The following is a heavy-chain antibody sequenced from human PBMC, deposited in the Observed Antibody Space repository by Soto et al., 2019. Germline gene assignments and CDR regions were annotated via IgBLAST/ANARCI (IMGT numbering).Heavy chain of an antibody. CDR1: GDSVISDHYY. V-gene: IGHV4-39*01. CDR3: ARQGGNKFDY. CDR2: MHYTGET. J-gene: IGHJ4*02. D-gene: IGHD3-16*01. Sequence: QLQLQESGPGLVQPSETLSLTCTVSGDSVISDHYYWAWIRQPPGKGLEWIGNMHYTGETYQNPSLRSRVTIFVDTSENQVSLKLTSVTAADTAMYYCARQGGNKFDYRGQGTLVTVSS.